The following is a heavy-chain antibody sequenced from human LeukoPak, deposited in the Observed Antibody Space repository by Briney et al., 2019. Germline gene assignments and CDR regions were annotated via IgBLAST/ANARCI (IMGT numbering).Heavy chain of an antibody. Sequence: PGGSLTLSCVASEFIVSSSYMTWVRQAPGKGLEWVSVIYSGGYTYYADSVRGRFTISRDSSQNTVYLQMDSLRVEDTALYYCARLLGARGGFDVWGQGTMVTVSS. D-gene: IGHD2-8*02. V-gene: IGHV3-53*01. CDR2: IYSGGYT. CDR1: EFIVSSSY. J-gene: IGHJ3*01. CDR3: ARLLGARGGFDV.